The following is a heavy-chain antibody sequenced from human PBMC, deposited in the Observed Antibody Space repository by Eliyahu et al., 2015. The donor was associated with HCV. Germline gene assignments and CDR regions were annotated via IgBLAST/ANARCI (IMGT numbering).Heavy chain of an antibody. J-gene: IGHJ6*02. V-gene: IGHV4-39*07. Sequence: QLQLQESGPGLVKPSETLSLTCTVSGGSISRSSYYWGWIRQPPGTGLEWIGRIYYSGSTYYNPSLKSRVTISVDTSKNQFSLKLSSVTAADTAVYYCARVYPDYDFWSGYLGSMDVWGQGTTVTVSS. CDR2: IYYSGST. D-gene: IGHD3-3*01. CDR1: GGSISRSSYY. CDR3: ARVYPDYDFWSGYLGSMDV.